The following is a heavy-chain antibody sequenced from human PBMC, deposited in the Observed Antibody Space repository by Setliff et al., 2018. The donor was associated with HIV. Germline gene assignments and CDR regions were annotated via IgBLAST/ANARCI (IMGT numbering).Heavy chain of an antibody. CDR3: AKGAVPAAIGGYYFDS. D-gene: IGHD2-2*01. CDR1: GFTFSRYP. Sequence: PGGSLRLSCAASGFTFSRYPMSWVRQAPGKGQEWVSSLSEGGYDTYYADSVKGRFTISRDNSKNTLYLQMNSLRAEDTAVYFCAKGAVPAAIGGYYFDSWGQGTLVTVSS. J-gene: IGHJ4*02. CDR2: LSEGGYDT. V-gene: IGHV3-23*01.